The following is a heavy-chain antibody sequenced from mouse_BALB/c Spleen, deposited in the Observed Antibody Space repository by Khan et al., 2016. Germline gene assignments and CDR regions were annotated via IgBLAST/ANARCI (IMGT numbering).Heavy chain of an antibody. CDR1: GYSITSDYA. J-gene: IGHJ2*01. CDR2: ISYSGST. CDR3: ARSALTFFDY. Sequence: EVQLQESGPGLVKPSQSLSLTCTVTGYSITSDYAWNWIRQLPGNKLEWMGYISYSGSTSYNPSIKSRISITRDTSKHQFFLQLNSVTTEDTATYYCARSALTFFDYWGQGTTLTVSS. V-gene: IGHV3-2*02.